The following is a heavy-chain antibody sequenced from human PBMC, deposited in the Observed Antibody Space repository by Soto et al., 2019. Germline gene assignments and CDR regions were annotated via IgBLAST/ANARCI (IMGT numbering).Heavy chain of an antibody. CDR3: ARGGGKFDP. CDR1: GFTLSGYW. J-gene: IGHJ5*02. D-gene: IGHD3-16*01. Sequence: EVQLVESGGGLVQPGGSLRLTCAASGFTLSGYWMSWVRQAPGKGLEWVANINKDGSDKRYVDSVKGRFTISRDNVNGLLYWERSRLRAGDTAVFYCARGGGKFDPWGQGTLVTVSS. CDR2: INKDGSDK. V-gene: IGHV3-7*04.